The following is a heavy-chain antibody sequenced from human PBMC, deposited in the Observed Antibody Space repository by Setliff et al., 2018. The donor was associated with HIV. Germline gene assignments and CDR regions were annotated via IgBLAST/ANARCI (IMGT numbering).Heavy chain of an antibody. J-gene: IGHJ4*02. CDR2: IIPVFDTA. Sequence: ASVKVSCKASGGTFSSYAINWVRQAPGQGLEWMGGIIPVFDTANYAQKFQGRVTITADESTSTSSMELSGLGSEDTAVYYCARVNGGNSPYYFDSWGQGTLVTVSS. D-gene: IGHD2-21*02. CDR1: GGTFSSYA. V-gene: IGHV1-69*13. CDR3: ARVNGGNSPYYFDS.